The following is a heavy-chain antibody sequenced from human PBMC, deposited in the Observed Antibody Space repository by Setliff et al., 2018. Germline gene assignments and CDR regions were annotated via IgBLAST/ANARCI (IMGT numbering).Heavy chain of an antibody. Sequence: ASVKVSCKASGYTFTGYYMHWVRQAPGQGLEWVGRINPDSGGTNYAQKFQGRVTMTRDTSISTAYMELSRLRSDDTAIYYCAKGNNWNYVPGDYFDFWGQGTLVTVSS. CDR3: AKGNNWNYVPGDYFDF. CDR1: GYTFTGYY. J-gene: IGHJ4*02. CDR2: INPDSGGT. V-gene: IGHV1-2*06. D-gene: IGHD1-7*01.